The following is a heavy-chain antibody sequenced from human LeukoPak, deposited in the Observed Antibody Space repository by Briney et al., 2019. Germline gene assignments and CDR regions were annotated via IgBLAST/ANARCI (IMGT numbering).Heavy chain of an antibody. Sequence: ASVKVSCKASGFAFSGYYIHWVRQAPGQGLEWMGWIRLASGDTKYAQKFQGRVTMTRDTSISTAYMELSSLTSDDTSVYYCARGNSGWYEFDPWGQGTLVTVSS. CDR2: IRLASGDT. V-gene: IGHV1-2*02. J-gene: IGHJ5*02. D-gene: IGHD6-19*01. CDR3: ARGNSGWYEFDP. CDR1: GFAFSGYY.